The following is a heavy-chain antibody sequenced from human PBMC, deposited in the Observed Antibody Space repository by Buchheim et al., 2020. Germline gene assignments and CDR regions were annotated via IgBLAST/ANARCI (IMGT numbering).Heavy chain of an antibody. D-gene: IGHD2-2*01. Sequence: QVQLQESGPGLVKPSGTLSLTCAASGGSITSSHWWTWVRQPPGKGLEWIGEIYHTGSTNYRPSLASRVTILVDRSKNQFFLTLRSVTAADTGFYYCARDPSSSATFDSWGQGTL. V-gene: IGHV4-4*02. CDR2: IYHTGST. CDR3: ARDPSSSATFDS. J-gene: IGHJ5*01. CDR1: GGSITSSHW.